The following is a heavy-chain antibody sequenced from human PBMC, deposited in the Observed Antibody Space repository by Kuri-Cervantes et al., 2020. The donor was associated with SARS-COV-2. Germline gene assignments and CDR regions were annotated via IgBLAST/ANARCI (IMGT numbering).Heavy chain of an antibody. Sequence: GSLRLSCTVSGGSISSYYWSWIRQPPGKGLEWIGYIYYSGSTNYNPSLKSRVTISVDTSKNQFFLKLSSVTAADTAVYYCARGGYGDYLSWGQGTLVTVSS. CDR3: ARGGYGDYLS. CDR1: GGSISSYY. D-gene: IGHD4-17*01. V-gene: IGHV4-59*01. CDR2: IYYSGST. J-gene: IGHJ5*02.